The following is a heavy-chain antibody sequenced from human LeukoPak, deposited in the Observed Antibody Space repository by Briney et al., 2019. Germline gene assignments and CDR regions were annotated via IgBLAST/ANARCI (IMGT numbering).Heavy chain of an antibody. V-gene: IGHV4-39*01. CDR2: IYYSGST. CDR3: ARQEARSGYSYYYDIDV. J-gene: IGHJ6*02. CDR1: GGSISTSSYY. Sequence: SETLSLTCTVSGGSISTSSYYWGWIRQPPRKGLEWIGSIYYSGSTYYNPSLKSRVTISVDTSKNQFSLKLSSVTAADTAVYYCARQEARSGYSYYYDIDVWGQGTTVTVSS.